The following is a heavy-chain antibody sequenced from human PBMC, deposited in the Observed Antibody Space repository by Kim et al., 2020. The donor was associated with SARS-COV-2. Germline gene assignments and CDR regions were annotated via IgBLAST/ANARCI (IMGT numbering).Heavy chain of an antibody. J-gene: IGHJ4*02. CDR3: ARIQLLWIAARPGDTSLDY. CDR1: GYTFTSYG. D-gene: IGHD6-6*01. CDR2: ISAYNGNT. V-gene: IGHV1-18*01. Sequence: ASVKVSCKASGYTFTSYGISWVRQAPGQGLEWMGWISAYNGNTNYAQKLQGRVTMTTDTSTSTAYMELRSLRSDDTAVYYCARIQLLWIAARPGDTSLDYWGQGTLVTVSS.